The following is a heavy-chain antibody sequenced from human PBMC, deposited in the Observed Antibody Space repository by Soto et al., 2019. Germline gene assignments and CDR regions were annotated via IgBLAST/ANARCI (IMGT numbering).Heavy chain of an antibody. V-gene: IGHV4-31*03. CDR1: GGSISSGSY. CDR2: IYYSGST. D-gene: IGHD4-17*01. J-gene: IGHJ4*02. Sequence: QVQLQESGPGLVKPSQTLSLTCTVSGGSISSGSYWSWIRQHPVKGLEWIGYIYYSGSTYYNPSLKSRVTISVDTSKNPFSLNLSSVTAADTAVYYCARDRSGYGDSLWGQGTLVTVSA. CDR3: ARDRSGYGDSL.